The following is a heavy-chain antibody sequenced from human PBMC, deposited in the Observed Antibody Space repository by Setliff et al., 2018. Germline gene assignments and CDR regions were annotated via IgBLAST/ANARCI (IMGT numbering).Heavy chain of an antibody. CDR2: IFKSGST. Sequence: KPSETLSLTCTVSDDSISSRHYYWSWIRQPPGKGLEWVAYIFKSGSTNYNPSLKSRVTISPGTSKNQFSLKLTSVTAADTAVYYCARQAGRLGSPFDYWGQGALVTVSS. CDR3: ARQAGRLGSPFDY. V-gene: IGHV4-61*01. CDR1: DDSISSRHYY. D-gene: IGHD7-27*01. J-gene: IGHJ4*02.